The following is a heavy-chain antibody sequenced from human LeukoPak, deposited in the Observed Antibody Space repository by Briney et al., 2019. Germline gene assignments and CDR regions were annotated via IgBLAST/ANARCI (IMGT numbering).Heavy chain of an antibody. CDR2: LGPTGRST. D-gene: IGHD3-3*01. V-gene: IGHV3-23*01. Sequence: GRSLRLSCAASGFTFSSYGMTWVRQAPGKGPEWVSGLGPTGRSTYYADSVKGRFTISRDNSKNTLYLQMNCLRAEETAIYYCATLSNFRFLADWGQGTLVTVSS. CDR1: GFTFSSYG. J-gene: IGHJ4*02. CDR3: ATLSNFRFLAD.